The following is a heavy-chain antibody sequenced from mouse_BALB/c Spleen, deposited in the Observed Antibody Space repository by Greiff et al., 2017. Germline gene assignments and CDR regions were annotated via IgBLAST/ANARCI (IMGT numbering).Heavy chain of an antibody. V-gene: IGHV5-6-3*01. CDR3: ARDGNYAFYAMDY. J-gene: IGHJ4*01. D-gene: IGHD2-1*01. CDR2: INSNGGST. CDR1: GFTFSSYG. Sequence: EVMLVESGGGLVQPGGSLKLSCAASGFTFSSYGMSWVRQTPDKRLELVATINSNGGSTYYPDSVKGRFTISRDNAKNTLYLQMSSLKSEDTAMYYCARDGNYAFYAMDYWGQGTSVTVSS.